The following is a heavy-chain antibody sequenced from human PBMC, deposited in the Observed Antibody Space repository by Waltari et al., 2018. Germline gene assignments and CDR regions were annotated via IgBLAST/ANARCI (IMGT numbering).Heavy chain of an antibody. V-gene: IGHV3-21*01. CDR2: ISSSSSYI. CDR1: GFTFSSYS. D-gene: IGHD6-19*01. Sequence: EVQLVESGGGLVKPGGSLRLSCAASGFTFSSYSMHWVRQAPVKGLEWVSSISSSSSYIYYADSVKGRFTISRDNAKNSLDLQMNSLRAEDTAVYYCARVVAGTWYFDLWGRGTLVTVSS. J-gene: IGHJ2*01. CDR3: ARVVAGTWYFDL.